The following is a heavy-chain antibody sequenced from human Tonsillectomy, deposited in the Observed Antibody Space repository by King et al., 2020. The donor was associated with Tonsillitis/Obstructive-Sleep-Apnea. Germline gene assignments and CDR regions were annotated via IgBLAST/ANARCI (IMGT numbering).Heavy chain of an antibody. J-gene: IGHJ4*02. CDR3: ARGWSEYYFDY. V-gene: IGHV3-53*01. D-gene: IGHD2-15*01. Sequence: VQLVESGGGLIQPGGSLRLFCAASGVNVSSNYMRWGRQAPGKGLEWVSGIYSGGGTYYADSVKGRFTISRDNSKNTLYLQMNSLRAEDTAVYYCARGWSEYYFDYWGQGTLVTVSS. CDR1: GVNVSSNY. CDR2: IYSGGGT.